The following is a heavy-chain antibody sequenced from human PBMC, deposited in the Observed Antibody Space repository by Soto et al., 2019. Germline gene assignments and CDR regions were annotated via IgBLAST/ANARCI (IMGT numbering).Heavy chain of an antibody. CDR2: ISGNGSNT. J-gene: IGHJ6*02. V-gene: IGHV3-23*01. Sequence: PVGSLRLSCAASGFPFSRYAMSWVRQAPGKGLEWVSGISGNGSNTNHADSVKGRFTISRDKAENTLYLQMNSLRAEDTAVYYCARGGYCSNGVCYADYYYGMDVWGQGTTVTVSS. D-gene: IGHD2-8*01. CDR1: GFPFSRYA. CDR3: ARGGYCSNGVCYADYYYGMDV.